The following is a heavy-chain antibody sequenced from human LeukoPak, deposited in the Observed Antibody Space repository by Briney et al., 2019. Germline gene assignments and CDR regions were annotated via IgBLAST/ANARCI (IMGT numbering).Heavy chain of an antibody. CDR1: GFTFSSFA. D-gene: IGHD5-12*01. V-gene: IGHV3-23*01. CDR3: AKGGGYEAQYYYYYLDV. J-gene: IGHJ6*03. Sequence: NPGGSLRLSCAASGFTFSSFAMSWVRQAPGQGLEWVSAISGSGGSTYYADSVKGRFTISRDNSKNTLYLQMKSLRAEDTAVYYCAKGGGYEAQYYYYYLDVWGKGTTVTISS. CDR2: ISGSGGST.